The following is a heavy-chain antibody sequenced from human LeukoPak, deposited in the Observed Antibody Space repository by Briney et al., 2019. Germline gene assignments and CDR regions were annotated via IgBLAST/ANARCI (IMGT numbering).Heavy chain of an antibody. D-gene: IGHD5-12*01. Sequence: SETLSLTCAVYGGSFSGYYWSRIRQPPGKGLEWIGEINHSGSTNYNPSLKSRVTISVDTSKNQFSLKLSSVTAADTAVYYCARQRSSGYVDYYYYMDVWGKGTTVTISS. CDR1: GGSFSGYY. J-gene: IGHJ6*03. CDR2: INHSGST. V-gene: IGHV4-34*01. CDR3: ARQRSSGYVDYYYYMDV.